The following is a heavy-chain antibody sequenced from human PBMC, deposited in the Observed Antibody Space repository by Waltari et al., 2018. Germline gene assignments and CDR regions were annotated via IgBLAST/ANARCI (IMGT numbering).Heavy chain of an antibody. CDR3: ARPLGIAAAGIPYGMDV. CDR1: GYTFTDYY. CDR2: INPIFGTA. D-gene: IGHD6-13*01. J-gene: IGHJ6*02. V-gene: IGHV1-69*13. Sequence: VQLVQSGAEVKKPGATVKISCKVSGYTFTDYYMHWVQQAPGKGLEWMGRINPIFGTANYAQKFQGRVTITADKSTSTAYMELSSLRSEDTAVYYCARPLGIAAAGIPYGMDVWGQGTTVTVSS.